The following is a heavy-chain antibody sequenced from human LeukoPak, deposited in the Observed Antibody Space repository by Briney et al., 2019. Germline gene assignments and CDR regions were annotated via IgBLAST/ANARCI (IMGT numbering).Heavy chain of an antibody. D-gene: IGHD2-15*01. CDR2: INPNSGGT. J-gene: IGHJ4*02. CDR3: ARNPFYCSGGSCYGIDY. V-gene: IGHV1-2*02. Sequence: ASVKVSCKASGYTFTGYYMHWVRQAPGQGLEWMGWINPNSGGTNYAQKFQGRVTMTRDTSISTAYMELSRLRSDDTAVYYCARNPFYCSGGSCYGIDYWGQGTLVTVSS. CDR1: GYTFTGYY.